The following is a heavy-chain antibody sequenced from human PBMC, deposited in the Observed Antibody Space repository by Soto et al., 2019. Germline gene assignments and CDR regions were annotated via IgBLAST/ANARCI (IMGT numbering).Heavy chain of an antibody. D-gene: IGHD3-10*01. CDR2: LNSGNDNT. CDR1: GYIFTASP. Sequence: GASVKVSCKASGYIFTASPIHWVRQAPGQRLEWMGCLNSGNDNTKYSQKFQGRVTITRDTSASTAYMELSSLRSEDTAIYFCARLIPRTGNWFDPWGQGTLVTVSS. J-gene: IGHJ5*02. V-gene: IGHV1-3*04. CDR3: ARLIPRTGNWFDP.